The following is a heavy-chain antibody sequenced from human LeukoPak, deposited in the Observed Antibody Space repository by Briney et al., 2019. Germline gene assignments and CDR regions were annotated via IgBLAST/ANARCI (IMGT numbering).Heavy chain of an antibody. V-gene: IGHV3-30*02. J-gene: IGHJ4*02. CDR2: IRYDGSNK. CDR1: GFTFSSYG. CDR3: AKGWRFYFDY. Sequence: QPGGSLRLSCAASGFTFSSYGMHWVRQAPGKGLEWVAFIRYDGSNKYYADSVKGRFIISRDNSKNTLYLQMNSLRAEDTAVYYCAKGWRFYFDYWGQGTLVTVSS. D-gene: IGHD2-15*01.